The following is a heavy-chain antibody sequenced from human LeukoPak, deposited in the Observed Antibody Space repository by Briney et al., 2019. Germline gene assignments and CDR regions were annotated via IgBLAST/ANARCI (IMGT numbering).Heavy chain of an antibody. CDR2: IKQDGSEK. V-gene: IGHV3-7*01. J-gene: IGHJ5*02. D-gene: IGHD2-15*01. CDR1: GFTFSSYW. Sequence: PGGSLRLSCAASGFTFSSYWMSWVRLAPGKGLEWVANIKQDGSEKYYVDSVKGRFTISRDNAKNSLYLQMNSLRAEDTAVYYCARAPPSCSGGSCYDHWGQGTLVTVSS. CDR3: ARAPPSCSGGSCYDH.